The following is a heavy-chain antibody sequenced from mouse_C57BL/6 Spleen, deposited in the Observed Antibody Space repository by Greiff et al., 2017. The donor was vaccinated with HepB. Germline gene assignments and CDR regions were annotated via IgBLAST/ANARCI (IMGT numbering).Heavy chain of an antibody. CDR2: ISYSGST. CDR1: GYSITSGYD. D-gene: IGHD4-1*01. V-gene: IGHV3-1*01. J-gene: IGHJ3*01. Sequence: DVKLQESGPGMVKPSQSLSLTCTVTGYSITSGYDWHWIRHFPGNKLEWMGYISYSGSTNYNPSLKSRISITHDTSKNHFFLKLNSVTTEDTATYYCARGANWAFAYWGQGTLVTVSA. CDR3: ARGANWAFAY.